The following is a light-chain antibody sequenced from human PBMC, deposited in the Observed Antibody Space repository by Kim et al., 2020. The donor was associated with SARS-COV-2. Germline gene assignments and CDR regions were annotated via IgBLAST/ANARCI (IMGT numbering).Light chain of an antibody. J-gene: IGLJ2*01. CDR3: ASWDDRLNVDV. CDR1: SSNIGGNS. CDR2: SDT. V-gene: IGLV1-44*01. Sequence: QSVLTQPPSASGTPGQRLTISCSGSSSNIGGNSVNWYQQLPGTAPKLLIHSDTQKPSGVPDRFSGSKSGTSASLAISGLQSEDEADYYCASWDDRLNVDVFGGGTKLTVL.